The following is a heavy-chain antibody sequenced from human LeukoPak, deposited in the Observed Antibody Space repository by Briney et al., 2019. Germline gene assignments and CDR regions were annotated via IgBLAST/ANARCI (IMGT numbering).Heavy chain of an antibody. CDR3: ARDFYDSSGYYYDY. CDR2: ISGGGEKT. D-gene: IGHD3-22*01. V-gene: IGHV3-23*01. Sequence: GGSLRLSCAASGFTFSGYTMSWVRQAPGKGLEWVSAISGGGEKTYYADSVKGRFTISRDNSKSTLYLQMNSLGAEDSALYYCARDFYDSSGYYYDYWGQGTLVTVSS. J-gene: IGHJ4*02. CDR1: GFTFSGYT.